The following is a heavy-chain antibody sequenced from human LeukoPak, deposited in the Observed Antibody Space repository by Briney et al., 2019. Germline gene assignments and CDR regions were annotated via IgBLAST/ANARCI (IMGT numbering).Heavy chain of an antibody. CDR1: GGSISTYY. CDR2: IYYSGST. V-gene: IGHV4-59*01. J-gene: IGHJ4*02. Sequence: SETLSLTCTVSGGSISTYYWSWIRQPPGKALEWIGYIYYSGSTNYNPSLKSRVTISVDTSKNQFSLKLSSVTAADTAVYYCAREDFDPHYFDYWGQGTLVTVSS. CDR3: AREDFDPHYFDY. D-gene: IGHD3-9*01.